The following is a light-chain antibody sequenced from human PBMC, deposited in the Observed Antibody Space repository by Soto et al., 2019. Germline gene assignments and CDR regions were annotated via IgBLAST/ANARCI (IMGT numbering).Light chain of an antibody. Sequence: EIVLTQSPSTLSLSPGERATLSCSASQSVSSYLAWYQQKPGQAPRLLIYDASNRATGIPARFSGSGSGTDSTLTISIREPEDFAVYYCQQGSNWPPGLTFGGGTKVDIK. V-gene: IGKV3-11*01. CDR2: DAS. J-gene: IGKJ4*01. CDR3: QQGSNWPPGLT. CDR1: QSVSSY.